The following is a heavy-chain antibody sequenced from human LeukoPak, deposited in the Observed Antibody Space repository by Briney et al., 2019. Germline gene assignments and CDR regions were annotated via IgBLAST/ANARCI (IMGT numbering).Heavy chain of an antibody. CDR1: GGSISSGDYY. D-gene: IGHD5-18*01. Sequence: SETLSLTCTVSGGSISSGDYYWSWIRQHPGKGLEWIGYIYYSGSTYYNPSLKSRVTISVDTSKNQFSLKLSSVTAADTAVYYCARVVTGSLFDYWGQGTLVTVSS. V-gene: IGHV4-31*03. CDR3: ARVVTGSLFDY. CDR2: IYYSGST. J-gene: IGHJ4*02.